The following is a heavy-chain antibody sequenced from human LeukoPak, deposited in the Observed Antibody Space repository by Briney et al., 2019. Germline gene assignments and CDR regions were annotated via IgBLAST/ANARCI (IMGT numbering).Heavy chain of an antibody. J-gene: IGHJ4*02. D-gene: IGHD3-10*01. CDR1: GGSINSYF. Sequence: SETLSLTCTVSGGSINSYFWSWIRQPPGKGLEWIGYIYYSGGTDYNPSLKSRVTISVDTSKNQFSLKLSPVTAADTAVYYCARFRGWFGELSYFDYWGQGTLVTVSS. CDR2: IYYSGGT. CDR3: ARFRGWFGELSYFDY. V-gene: IGHV4-59*08.